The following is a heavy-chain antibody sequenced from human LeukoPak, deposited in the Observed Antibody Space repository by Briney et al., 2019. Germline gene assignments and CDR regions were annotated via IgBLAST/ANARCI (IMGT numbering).Heavy chain of an antibody. CDR2: IYSGGST. CDR1: GFTFSSYG. D-gene: IGHD4-23*01. Sequence: GGSLRLSCAASGFTFSSYGMHWVRQAPGKGLEWVSVIYSGGSTYYADSVKGRFTISRDNSKNTLYLQMNSLRAEDTAVYYCARDLTTVAGFDYWGQGTLVTVSS. CDR3: ARDLTTVAGFDY. J-gene: IGHJ4*02. V-gene: IGHV3-53*01.